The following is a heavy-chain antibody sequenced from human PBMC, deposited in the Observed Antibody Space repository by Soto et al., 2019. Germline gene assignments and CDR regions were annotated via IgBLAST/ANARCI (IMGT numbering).Heavy chain of an antibody. D-gene: IGHD5-12*01. V-gene: IGHV5-51*01. CDR1: GYYSSSYW. J-gene: IGHJ3*01. CDR3: ARRGTLSGRDAFDV. CDR2: VYVSDSET. Sequence: ESLKISCRGSGYYSSSYWIAWVRQMSGKGLEWLGSVYVSDSETKYSPSFQGQVTISADKYTNTAYLYWSSLKASDTAMYYCARRGTLSGRDAFDVWGEGTMVTV.